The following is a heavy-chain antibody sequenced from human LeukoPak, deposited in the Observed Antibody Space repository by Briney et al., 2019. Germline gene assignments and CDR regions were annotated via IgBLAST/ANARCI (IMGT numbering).Heavy chain of an antibody. CDR2: IYYTGNT. Sequence: SETLSLTCTVSGGSISNYYWNWIRQPPGRGLEWIGYIYYTGNTNYNPSLKSRVTISVDTSKNQFSLKLSSVTAADTAVYYCARDRLQLQSWGQGTLVTVSS. CDR1: GGSISNYY. V-gene: IGHV4-59*01. CDR3: ARDRLQLQS. J-gene: IGHJ5*02. D-gene: IGHD1-1*01.